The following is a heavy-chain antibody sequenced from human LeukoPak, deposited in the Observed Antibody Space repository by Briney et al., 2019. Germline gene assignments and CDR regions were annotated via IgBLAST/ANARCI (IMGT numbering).Heavy chain of an antibody. D-gene: IGHD6-13*01. CDR2: ISGSGGST. J-gene: IGHJ4*02. V-gene: IGHV3-23*01. Sequence: GGSLRLSCAASRFTFSSYAMSWVRQAPGKGLEWVSAISGSGGSTYYADSVKGRFTISRDNSKNTLYLQMNSLRAEDTAVYYCAISPAAGPFPPNYWGQGTLVTVSS. CDR1: RFTFSSYA. CDR3: AISPAAGPFPPNY.